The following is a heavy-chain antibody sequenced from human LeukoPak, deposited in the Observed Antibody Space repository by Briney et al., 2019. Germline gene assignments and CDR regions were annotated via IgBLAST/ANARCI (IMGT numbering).Heavy chain of an antibody. CDR2: INPNSGGT. CDR1: GYTSTGYY. J-gene: IGHJ4*02. Sequence: ASVKVSCKASGYTSTGYYMHWVRQAPGQGLEWMGRINPNSGGTNYAQKFQGRVTMTRDTSISTAYMELSRLRSDDTAVYYCARATYCGGDCYDRTAFDYWGQGTLVTVSS. V-gene: IGHV1-2*06. D-gene: IGHD2-21*02. CDR3: ARATYCGGDCYDRTAFDY.